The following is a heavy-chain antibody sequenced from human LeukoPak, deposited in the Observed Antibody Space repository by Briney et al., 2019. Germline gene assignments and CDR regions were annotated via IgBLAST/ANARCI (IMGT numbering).Heavy chain of an antibody. CDR3: ARADYYYDSSGYYYDRPNFDY. CDR1: GYTVSSSD. V-gene: IGHV1-8*01. Sequence: ASVKVSCKASGYTVSSSDINWVRQATGQGLEWMGWMNPNSGNTGYPQKFQGRVTMTRNTSISTAYMELSSLRSEDTAVYYCARADYYYDSSGYYYDRPNFDYWGQGTLVTVSS. D-gene: IGHD3-22*01. CDR2: MNPNSGNT. J-gene: IGHJ4*02.